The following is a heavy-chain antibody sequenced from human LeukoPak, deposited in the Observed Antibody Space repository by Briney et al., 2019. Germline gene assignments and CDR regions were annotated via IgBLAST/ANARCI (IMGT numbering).Heavy chain of an antibody. J-gene: IGHJ4*02. D-gene: IGHD5-24*01. Sequence: SETLSLTCTLSGESISEKSYYWRGIRQPPGKGLEWIGNIYYGGSTYYNPSLKSRVSISVDTSNNQFSLKVSSVPAAETAVYYFRNADGYKIFYWGQGTLVTVSS. CDR1: GESISEKSYY. CDR2: IYYGGST. CDR3: RNADGYKIFY. V-gene: IGHV4-39*01.